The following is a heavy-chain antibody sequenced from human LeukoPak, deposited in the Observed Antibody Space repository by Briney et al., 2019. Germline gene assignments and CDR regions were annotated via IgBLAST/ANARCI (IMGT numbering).Heavy chain of an antibody. J-gene: IGHJ4*02. V-gene: IGHV3-23*01. D-gene: IGHD3-10*01. CDR1: GFTFSSYG. CDR2: ISGSGGST. Sequence: GGSLRLSCAASGFTFSSYGMSWVRQAPGKGLEWVSAISGSGGSTYYADSVKGRFTISRDNSKNTLYLQMNSLRAEDTAVYYCAKDSRNYYGSGSYYKGSYFDYWGQGTLVTVSS. CDR3: AKDSRNYYGSGSYYKGSYFDY.